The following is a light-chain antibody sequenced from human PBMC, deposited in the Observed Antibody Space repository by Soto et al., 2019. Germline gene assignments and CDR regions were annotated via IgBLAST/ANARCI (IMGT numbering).Light chain of an antibody. CDR2: DVT. V-gene: IGLV2-14*01. Sequence: QSVLTQPASVSGSPGQSITISCTGTSSDVGGYNSVSWYQQYPGKAPKLMIYDVTNRPSGVSNRFSGSKSGNTASLTISGRQAEDEADYYCSSYTSTSTLYVFGTGTKLTVL. CDR3: SSYTSTSTLYV. CDR1: SSDVGGYNS. J-gene: IGLJ1*01.